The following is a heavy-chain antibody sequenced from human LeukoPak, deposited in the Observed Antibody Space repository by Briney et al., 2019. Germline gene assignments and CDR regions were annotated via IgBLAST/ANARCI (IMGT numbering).Heavy chain of an antibody. Sequence: ASVKVSCKASGYTFTSYYMHWVRQAPGQGLEWMGIINPSGGSTSYAQKFQGRVTMTRDMSTSTVYMELSSLRSEDTAVYYCARAPTRIPSYDFWSGYLVVSHYYYYYYMDVWGKGTTVTVSS. CDR3: ARAPTRIPSYDFWSGYLVVSHYYYYYYMDV. V-gene: IGHV1-46*01. CDR2: INPSGGST. D-gene: IGHD3-3*01. CDR1: GYTFTSYY. J-gene: IGHJ6*03.